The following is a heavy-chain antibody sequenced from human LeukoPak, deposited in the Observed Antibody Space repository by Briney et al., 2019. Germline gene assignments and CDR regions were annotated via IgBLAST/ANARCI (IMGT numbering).Heavy chain of an antibody. J-gene: IGHJ4*02. CDR3: ARQGSGSYSALDY. V-gene: IGHV3-33*01. CDR2: IWYDGSNK. CDR1: GFTFSSYG. D-gene: IGHD3-10*01. Sequence: QSGGSLRLSCAASGFTFSSYGMHWVRQAPGKGLEWVAVIWYDGSNKYYADSVKGRFTISRDNSKNTLYLQMNSLRAEDTAVYYCARQGSGSYSALDYWGQGTLVTVSS.